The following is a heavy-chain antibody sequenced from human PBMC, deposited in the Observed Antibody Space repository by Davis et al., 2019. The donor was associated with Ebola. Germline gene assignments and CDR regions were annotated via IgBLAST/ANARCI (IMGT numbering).Heavy chain of an antibody. V-gene: IGHV1-8*01. CDR3: ARGGSTIFGVARYNWFDP. CDR1: RYTFTSYD. CDR2: MNPNSGNT. Sequence: AASVTVSCKASRYTFTSYDINWVRQATGQGLEWMGWMNPNSGNTGYAQKFQGRVTMTRNTSISTAYMELSSLSSEDTAVDYCARGGSTIFGVARYNWFDPWGQGTLVTVSS. D-gene: IGHD3-3*01. J-gene: IGHJ5*02.